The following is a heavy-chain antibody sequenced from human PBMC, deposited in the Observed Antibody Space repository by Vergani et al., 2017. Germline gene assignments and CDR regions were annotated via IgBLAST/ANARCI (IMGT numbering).Heavy chain of an antibody. CDR1: GFTFSSYG. J-gene: IGHJ4*02. D-gene: IGHD3-3*01. CDR2: IWYDGSNK. Sequence: VQLVESGGGVVQPGRSLRLSCAASGFTFSSYGMHWVRQAPGKGLEWVAVIWYDGSNKYYADSVKGRFTISRDNSKNTLYLQMNSLRAEDTAVYYCAKDAVSGPVLRFLEWLLYFDYWGQGTLVTVSS. CDR3: AKDAVSGPVLRFLEWLLYFDY. V-gene: IGHV3-33*06.